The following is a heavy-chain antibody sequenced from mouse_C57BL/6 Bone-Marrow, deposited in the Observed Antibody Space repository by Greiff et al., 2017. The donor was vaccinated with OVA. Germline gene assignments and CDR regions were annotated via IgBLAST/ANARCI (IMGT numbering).Heavy chain of an antibody. J-gene: IGHJ4*01. CDR2: VHPYNGGT. CDR3: ARGIITTVVATLYYAMDD. V-gene: IGHV1-36*01. CDR1: GFTFTDYY. Sequence: EVQLQQSGPVLVKPGPSVKISCKASGFTFTDYYMHWVKQSYGKSLEWIGLVHPYNGGTSYNQKFKGKATLTVDTSASTAYMELNSLTSGDSAVYYCARGIITTVVATLYYAMDDWGQGTSVTVSS. D-gene: IGHD1-1*01.